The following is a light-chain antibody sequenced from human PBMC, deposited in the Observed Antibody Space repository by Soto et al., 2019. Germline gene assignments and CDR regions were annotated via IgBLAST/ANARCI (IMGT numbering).Light chain of an antibody. V-gene: IGKV2-28*01. Sequence: DIVMTQSPLSLPVTPGEPASISCRSSQSLLHSNGYNYLDWYLQKPGQSPQLLIYLGSNRASGVTGRFSGGGSGTDFTLKISRVEAEHVGVYYCMQALRTPPDPFGLGTKLEIK. CDR1: QSLLHSNGYNY. CDR2: LGS. J-gene: IGKJ2*01. CDR3: MQALRTPPDP.